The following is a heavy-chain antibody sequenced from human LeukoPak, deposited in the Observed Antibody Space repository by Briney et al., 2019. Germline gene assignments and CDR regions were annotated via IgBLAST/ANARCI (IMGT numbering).Heavy chain of an antibody. V-gene: IGHV4-59*01. J-gene: IGHJ4*02. CDR1: GGSISSYY. CDR2: IYYSGST. D-gene: IGHD3-10*01. CDR3: ARARDTMVRGVIIGPHFDY. Sequence: DPSETLSLTCTVSGGSISSYYWSWIRQPPGKGLEWIGYIYYSGSTNYNPSLKGRVTISVDTSKNQFSLKLSSVTAADTAVYYCARARDTMVRGVIIGPHFDYWGQGTLVTVSS.